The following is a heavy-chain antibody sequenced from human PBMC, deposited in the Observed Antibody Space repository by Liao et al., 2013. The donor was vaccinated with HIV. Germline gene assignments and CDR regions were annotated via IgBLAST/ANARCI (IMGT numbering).Heavy chain of an antibody. CDR3: ARLRRWGLGYLDF. D-gene: IGHD2-21*01. CDR1: GGSFNGYY. CDR2: IYHSGST. Sequence: QVQLQQWGAGLLKPSETLSLTCAVYGGSFNGYYWTWIRQPPGKGLEWIGQIYHSGSTNYNPSLKSRLTISVDTSKNQFSLKLSSVTAADTAVYYCARLRRWGLGYLDFWGQGALVTVSS. V-gene: IGHV4-34*01. J-gene: IGHJ4*02.